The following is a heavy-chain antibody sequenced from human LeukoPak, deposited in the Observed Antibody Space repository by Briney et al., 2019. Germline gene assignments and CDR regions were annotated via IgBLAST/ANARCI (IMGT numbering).Heavy chain of an antibody. V-gene: IGHV4-39*02. CDR2: IYYSGST. Sequence: SETLSLTCTVSGGSISSSNYYWGWIRQPPGKGLEWIGNIYYSGSTYYNPSLKSRVTISVDTSKNHFSLKLSSVTAADTAVYYCARLVAVAGVFDYWGQGTLVPASS. CDR3: ARLVAVAGVFDY. D-gene: IGHD6-19*01. CDR1: GGSISSSNYY. J-gene: IGHJ4*02.